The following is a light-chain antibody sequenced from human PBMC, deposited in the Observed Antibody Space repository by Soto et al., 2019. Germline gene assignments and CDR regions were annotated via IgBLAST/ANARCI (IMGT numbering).Light chain of an antibody. Sequence: QSVLTQPPSASGTPGQRVTVSCSGSTSNIGSYTVNWFQQLPGTAPKLLIYSNYHRPSGVPDRLSGSKSGTSASLAISGLQSEDEAHYYCAAWDDGLNGWVFGGGTKLTVL. CDR3: AAWDDGLNGWV. J-gene: IGLJ3*02. V-gene: IGLV1-44*01. CDR1: TSNIGSYT. CDR2: SNY.